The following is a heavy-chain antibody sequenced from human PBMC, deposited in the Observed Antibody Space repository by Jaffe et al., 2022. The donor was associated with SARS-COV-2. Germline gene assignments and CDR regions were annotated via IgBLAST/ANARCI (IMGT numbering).Heavy chain of an antibody. Sequence: QVTLKESGPVLVKPTETLTLTCTVSGFSLSNARMGVSWIRQPPGKALEWLAHIFSNDEKSYSTSLKSRLTISKDTSKSQVVLTMTNMDPVDTATYYCARILVDTAIFYYYYGMDVWGQGTTVTVSS. CDR3: ARILVDTAIFYYYYGMDV. CDR2: IFSNDEK. J-gene: IGHJ6*02. CDR1: GFSLSNARMG. V-gene: IGHV2-26*01. D-gene: IGHD5-18*01.